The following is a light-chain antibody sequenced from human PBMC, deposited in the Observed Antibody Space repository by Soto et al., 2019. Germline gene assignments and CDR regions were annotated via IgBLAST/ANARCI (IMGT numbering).Light chain of an antibody. V-gene: IGLV2-14*01. CDR2: ELT. CDR3: CSYTASTTWV. J-gene: IGLJ3*02. Sequence: QSALTQPASVSGSPGQSITISCTGTNSDIGSHNFVSWYQHHPGKAPKLLIYELTNRPSGVSIRFSGSKSGNTASLTISGLQADDEGHYYCCSYTASTTWVFGGGTKVTVL. CDR1: NSDIGSHNF.